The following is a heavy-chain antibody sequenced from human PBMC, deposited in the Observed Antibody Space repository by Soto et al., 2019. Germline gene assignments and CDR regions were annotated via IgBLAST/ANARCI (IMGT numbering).Heavy chain of an antibody. CDR2: ISAYNANT. CDR3: AFNYYDSSGENY. J-gene: IGHJ4*02. CDR1: GYTFTSYG. Sequence: ASLKVSCKASGYTFTSYGISWVRQAPGQGLEWMGWISAYNANTNYAQKLQGRVTMTTDTSTSTAYMELRSLRSDDTAVYYCAFNYYDSSGENYWGQGTLVTVSS. V-gene: IGHV1-18*01. D-gene: IGHD3-22*01.